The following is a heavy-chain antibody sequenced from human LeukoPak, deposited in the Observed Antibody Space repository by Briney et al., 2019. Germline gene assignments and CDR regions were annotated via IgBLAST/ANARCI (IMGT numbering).Heavy chain of an antibody. CDR1: GFTFSSYW. CDR2: IKQDGSEK. Sequence: GGSLRLSCAASGFTFSSYWMSWVRQAPGKGLEWVANIKQDGSEKYYVDSVEGRFTISRDNSKNTLYLQMNSLRAEDTAVYYCAKDPGSHYYDSRGRSGSDYWGQGTLVTVSS. V-gene: IGHV3-7*03. CDR3: AKDPGSHYYDSRGRSGSDY. J-gene: IGHJ4*02. D-gene: IGHD3-22*01.